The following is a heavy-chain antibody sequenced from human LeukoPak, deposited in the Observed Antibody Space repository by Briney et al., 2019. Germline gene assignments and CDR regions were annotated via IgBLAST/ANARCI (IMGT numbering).Heavy chain of an antibody. Sequence: GESLKISCKGSGYSFTSYWIGWVRQMPGKGLEGMGIIYPGDSDTRYSPSFQGQVTISADKSVSTAYLQWSSLKASDTAMYYCARHGGYYYDSSGLPDYWGQGTLVTVSS. CDR3: ARHGGYYYDSSGLPDY. J-gene: IGHJ4*02. D-gene: IGHD3-22*01. CDR2: IYPGDSDT. V-gene: IGHV5-51*01. CDR1: GYSFTSYW.